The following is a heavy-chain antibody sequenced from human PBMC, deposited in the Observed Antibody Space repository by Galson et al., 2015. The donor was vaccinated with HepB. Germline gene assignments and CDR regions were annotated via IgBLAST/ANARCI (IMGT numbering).Heavy chain of an antibody. Sequence: SLRLSCAASGFTFSSYALHWVRQAPGKGLEWVADITYDGSNKNYADSVKGRFTISRDEARNTLHLQMNSLRAEDTAIYYCARDKDPSRNWVDGLIYYCLAVWGQGTLVIVSS. CDR1: GFTFSSYA. V-gene: IGHV3-30*04. CDR3: ARDKDPSRNWVDGLIYYCLAV. CDR2: ITYDGSNK. J-gene: IGHJ1*01. D-gene: IGHD2/OR15-2a*01.